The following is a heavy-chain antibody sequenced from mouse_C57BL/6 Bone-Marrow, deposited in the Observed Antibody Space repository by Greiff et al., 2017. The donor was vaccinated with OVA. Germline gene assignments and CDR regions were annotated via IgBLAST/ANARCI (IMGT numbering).Heavy chain of an antibody. CDR1: GYTFTNYW. Sequence: QVQLQQSGAELVRPGASVKMSCKASGYTFTNYWIGWAKQRPGQGLEWIGDIYPGGGYTNYNETFKGKATLTADKSSSTAYMQFSSLTSEDSAIYYCARDHDYGRFAYWGQGTLVTVSA. CDR2: IYPGGGYT. CDR3: ARDHDYGRFAY. J-gene: IGHJ3*01. D-gene: IGHD2-4*01. V-gene: IGHV1-63*01.